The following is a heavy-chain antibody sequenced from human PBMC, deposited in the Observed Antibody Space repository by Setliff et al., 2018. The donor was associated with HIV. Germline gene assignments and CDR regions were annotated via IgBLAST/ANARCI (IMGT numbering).Heavy chain of an antibody. CDR3: AKCSGRFGVVTWFDW. J-gene: IGHJ5*01. CDR2: IDHSGRS. D-gene: IGHD3-10*02. V-gene: IGHV4-34*01. Sequence: PSETLSLTCAVYGGSFSDDYWSWIRQPPGRGMEWIGEIDHSGRSNYNPSLKSRVLMAIDASKSQISLNLTSISAADTAVYYCAKCSGRFGVVTWFDWWGHGMLVTVSS. CDR1: GGSFSDDY.